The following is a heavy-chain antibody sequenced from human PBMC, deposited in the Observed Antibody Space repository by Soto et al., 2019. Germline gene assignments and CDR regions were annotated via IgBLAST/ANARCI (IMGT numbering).Heavy chain of an antibody. D-gene: IGHD4-17*01. CDR1: GFSLSNYA. J-gene: IGHJ4*02. CDR3: AKDPNGDYVGAFDS. V-gene: IGHV3-23*01. CDR2: IGGDTSYT. Sequence: PRGSLRLSCKASGFSLSNYAVTWVRQATGKGLEWVSSIGGDTSYTYYADSVKGRFTISRDKSKNTVFLQMNSLRADDTAVYHCAKDPNGDYVGAFDSWGQGTLVTVSS.